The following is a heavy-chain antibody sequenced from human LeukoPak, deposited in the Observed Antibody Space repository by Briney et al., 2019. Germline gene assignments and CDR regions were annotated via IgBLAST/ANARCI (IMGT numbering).Heavy chain of an antibody. CDR1: GGTFSSYA. D-gene: IGHD2-21*02. V-gene: IGHV1-18*01. Sequence: GASVKVSCKASGGTFSSYAISWVRQAPGQGLEWMGWISAYNGNTNYAQKLQGRVTMTTDTSTSTAYMELRSLRSDDTAVYYCARASYCGGDCDNAFDIWGQETMDTVSS. J-gene: IGHJ3*02. CDR2: ISAYNGNT. CDR3: ARASYCGGDCDNAFDI.